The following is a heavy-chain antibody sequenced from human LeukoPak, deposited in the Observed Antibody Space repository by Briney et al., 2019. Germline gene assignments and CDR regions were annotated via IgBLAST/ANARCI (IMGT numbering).Heavy chain of an antibody. CDR3: ARERQRTGFDY. J-gene: IGHJ4*02. CDR2: IYHSGST. Sequence: PSETLSLTCAVSGYSISSGYYWGWIRQPPGKGMEWFGSIYHSGSTHYNSSLKSRITISVDTSKNKFSLKRRAVTAADTAVYYCARERQRTGFDYWGQGTLVTVSS. CDR1: GYSISSGYY. D-gene: IGHD1-1*01. V-gene: IGHV4-38-2*02.